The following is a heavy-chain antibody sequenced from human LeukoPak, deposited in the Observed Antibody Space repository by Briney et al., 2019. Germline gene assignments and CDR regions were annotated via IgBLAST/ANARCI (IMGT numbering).Heavy chain of an antibody. Sequence: GGSLRLSCAASGFTLSTYAMSWVRQTPGKGLEWVAATSSSDAGTYHADSVRGRFTISRDNSNNTVSLYMHSLRAEDTAIYYCAKERRSSMDVWGNGTTVTVSS. V-gene: IGHV3-23*01. J-gene: IGHJ6*03. D-gene: IGHD6-6*01. CDR3: AKERRSSMDV. CDR2: TSSSDAGT. CDR1: GFTLSTYA.